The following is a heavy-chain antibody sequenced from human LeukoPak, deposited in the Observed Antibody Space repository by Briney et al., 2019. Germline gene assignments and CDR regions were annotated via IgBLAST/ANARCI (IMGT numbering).Heavy chain of an antibody. D-gene: IGHD3-10*01. CDR1: GFTFSSYS. CDR2: ISSSSSTI. J-gene: IGHJ4*02. V-gene: IGHV3-48*01. Sequence: GGSLRLSCAASGFTFSSYSMNWVRQAPGKGLGWVSYISSSSSTIYYADSVKGRFTISRDNAKNSLDLQMNSLRVEDAGIDYCVKVAKYYYGSETYYFFEHWGQGTPVTASS. CDR3: VKVAKYYYGSETYYFFEH.